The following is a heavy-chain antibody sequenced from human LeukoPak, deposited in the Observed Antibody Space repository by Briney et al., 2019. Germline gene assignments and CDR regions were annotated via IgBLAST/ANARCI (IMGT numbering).Heavy chain of an antibody. CDR1: GGSFSGYY. CDR3: ARGGNLIAAAGTFLDY. Sequence: SETLSLTCAVYGGSFSGYYWSWIRQPPGKGLEWIGEINHSGSTNYNPSLKSRVTISVDTSKNQFSLKLSSVTAADTAVYYCARGGNLIAAAGTFLDYWGQGTLVTVSS. D-gene: IGHD6-13*01. J-gene: IGHJ4*02. V-gene: IGHV4-34*01. CDR2: INHSGST.